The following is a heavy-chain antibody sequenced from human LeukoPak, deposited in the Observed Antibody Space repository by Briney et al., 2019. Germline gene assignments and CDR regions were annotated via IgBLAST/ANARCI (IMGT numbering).Heavy chain of an antibody. D-gene: IGHD3-16*02. Sequence: ASVTVSCKASGFILKTYGISWVRQAQGEGLEWMGWISGNNGNTNYAPRFLGRVTLTRDTSTDTVYMELGSLTSDDTAVYYCARDGEITSGGVVVSPTFDHWSQGTLISVSS. V-gene: IGHV1-18*01. CDR1: GFILKTYG. CDR2: ISGNNGNT. J-gene: IGHJ4*02. CDR3: ARDGEITSGGVVVSPTFDH.